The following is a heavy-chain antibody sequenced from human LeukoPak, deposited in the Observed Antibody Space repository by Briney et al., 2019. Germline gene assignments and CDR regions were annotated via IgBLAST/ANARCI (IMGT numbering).Heavy chain of an antibody. CDR2: IYYSGST. CDR1: GGSISSSSYY. D-gene: IGHD3-22*01. V-gene: IGHV4-39*07. J-gene: IGHJ3*02. CDR3: VTITMIVSEGAFDI. Sequence: SETLSLTCTVSGGSISSSSYYWGWIRQPPGKGLEWIGSIYYSGSTYYNPPLKSRVTISVDTSKNQFSLKLSSVTAADTAVYYCVTITMIVSEGAFDIWGQGTMVTVSS.